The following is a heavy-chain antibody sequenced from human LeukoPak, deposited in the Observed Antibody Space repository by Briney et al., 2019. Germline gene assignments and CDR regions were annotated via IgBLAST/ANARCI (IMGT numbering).Heavy chain of an antibody. Sequence: GGSLRLSCAASGFTFSSYGMHWVRQAPGKGLEWVAVISYDGSNKYYADSVKGRFTISRDNSKNSLYLQMNSLRAEDTAVYYCAKDPGDGYNYNYFDYWGQGTLVTVSS. D-gene: IGHD5-24*01. CDR2: ISYDGSNK. CDR3: AKDPGDGYNYNYFDY. CDR1: GFTFSSYG. V-gene: IGHV3-30*18. J-gene: IGHJ4*02.